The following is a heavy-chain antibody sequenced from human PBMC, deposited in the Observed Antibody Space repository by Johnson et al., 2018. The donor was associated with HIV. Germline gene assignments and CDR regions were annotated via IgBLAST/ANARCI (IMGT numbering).Heavy chain of an antibody. Sequence: VQLVESGGGLVQPGGSLRLSCAASGFTFSDYYMSWIRQAPGKGLEWVSYISSSGSIIYYADSVKGRFTISRDNAKNSLYLQMNSLRAEDTAVYYCARYIILYWKAFDIWGQGTMVTVSS. D-gene: IGHD1-1*01. CDR2: ISSSGSII. CDR1: GFTFSDYY. J-gene: IGHJ3*02. V-gene: IGHV3-11*04. CDR3: ARYIILYWKAFDI.